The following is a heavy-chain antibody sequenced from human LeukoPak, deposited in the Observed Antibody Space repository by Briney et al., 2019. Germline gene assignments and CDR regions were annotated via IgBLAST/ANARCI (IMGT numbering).Heavy chain of an antibody. D-gene: IGHD3-10*01. CDR2: INTNTGNP. V-gene: IGHV7-4-1*02. CDR3: ARDRVLLWFGESYYFDY. J-gene: IGHJ4*02. CDR1: GYTFTSYA. Sequence: ASVKVSCKASGYTFTSYAMNWVRQAPGQGLEWMGWINTNTGNPTYAQGFTGRFVFSMDTSVSTAYLQISSLKAEDTAVYYCARDRVLLWFGESYYFDYWGQGTLVTVSS.